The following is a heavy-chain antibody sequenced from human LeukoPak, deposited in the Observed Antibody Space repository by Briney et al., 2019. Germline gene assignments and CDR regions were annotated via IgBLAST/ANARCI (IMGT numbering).Heavy chain of an antibody. Sequence: GGSLRLSCAASGFTFSSYWMSWVRQAPGKGLEWVANIKQDGSEKYYVDSVKGRFTISRDNAKNSLYLQVSSLRAEDTAVYYCAREGLYDSSGYDYWGQGTLVTVSS. CDR3: AREGLYDSSGYDY. V-gene: IGHV3-7*01. CDR1: GFTFSSYW. D-gene: IGHD3-22*01. J-gene: IGHJ4*02. CDR2: IKQDGSEK.